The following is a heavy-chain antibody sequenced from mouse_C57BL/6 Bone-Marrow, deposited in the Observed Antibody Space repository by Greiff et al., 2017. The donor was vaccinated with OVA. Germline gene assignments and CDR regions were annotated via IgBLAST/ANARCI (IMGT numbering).Heavy chain of an antibody. D-gene: IGHD2-3*01. V-gene: IGHV10-1*01. Sequence: EVQVVESGGGLVQPKGSLKLSCAASGFSFNTYAMNWVRQAPGKGLEWVARIRSKSNNYATYYADSVKDRFTISRDDSESMLYLQMNNLKTEDTAMYYCVRHGIYDGPGGFAYWGQGTLVTVSA. J-gene: IGHJ3*01. CDR3: VRHGIYDGPGGFAY. CDR2: IRSKSNNYAT. CDR1: GFSFNTYA.